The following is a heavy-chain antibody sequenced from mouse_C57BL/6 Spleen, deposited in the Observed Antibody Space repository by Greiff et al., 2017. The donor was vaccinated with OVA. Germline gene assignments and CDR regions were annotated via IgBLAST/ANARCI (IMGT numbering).Heavy chain of an antibody. J-gene: IGHJ1*03. CDR3: ARGYYGSSGYFDV. V-gene: IGHV1-85*01. Sequence: QVQLQQSGPELVKPGASVKLSCKASGYTFTSYDINWVKQRPGQGLEWIGWIYPRDGSTKYNEKFKGKATLTVDTSSSTACMELHSLTSEDSAVYFCARGYYGSSGYFDVWGTGTTVTVSS. CDR2: IYPRDGST. D-gene: IGHD1-1*01. CDR1: GYTFTSYD.